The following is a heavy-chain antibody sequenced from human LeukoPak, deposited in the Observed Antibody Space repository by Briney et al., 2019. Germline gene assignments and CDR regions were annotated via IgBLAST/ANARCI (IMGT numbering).Heavy chain of an antibody. CDR2: IYYSGTT. V-gene: IGHV4-30-4*01. D-gene: IGHD3-16*01. J-gene: IGHJ4*02. CDR3: AKVGDAATLHFDY. CDR1: GVSISSGDYY. Sequence: SQTLSLTCTVSGVSISSGDYYWSWIRQPPGKGLEWIGYIYYSGTTYYNPSLKSRVTISLGTSKNQFSLKLSSVTAADTAVYYCAKVGDAATLHFDYWGQGTLVTVSS.